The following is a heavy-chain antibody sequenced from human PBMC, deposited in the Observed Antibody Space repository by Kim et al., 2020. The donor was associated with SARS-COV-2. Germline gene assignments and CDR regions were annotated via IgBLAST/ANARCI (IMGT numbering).Heavy chain of an antibody. V-gene: IGHV3-33*01. D-gene: IGHD2-15*01. Sequence: GGSLRLSCAASGFTFSNYGMHWVRQAPGKGLEWVAVIWYDGNKNYYTDSVKGRFTISRDNSKNTLYLQMNSLRAEDTAVYYCASPLYCSGGSCYLWGQGTLVPVSS. CDR1: GFTFSNYG. CDR2: IWYDGNKN. CDR3: ASPLYCSGGSCYL. J-gene: IGHJ4*02.